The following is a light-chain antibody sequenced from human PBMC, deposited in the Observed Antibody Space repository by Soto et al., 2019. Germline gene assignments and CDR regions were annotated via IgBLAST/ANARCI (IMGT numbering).Light chain of an antibody. J-gene: IGKJ1*01. V-gene: IGKV2D-29*01. Sequence: EIVLTQTPLSLSVTPGQSASISCKSSQSLLHSDGKTYLYWYLQRPGQPPQLLMYEVSNRFPGVPERFSGSGSGTDFTLEISRVEAEDVGLYSCLQTKQLPLTFGHGTKVDIK. CDR1: QSLLHSDGKTY. CDR3: LQTKQLPLT. CDR2: EVS.